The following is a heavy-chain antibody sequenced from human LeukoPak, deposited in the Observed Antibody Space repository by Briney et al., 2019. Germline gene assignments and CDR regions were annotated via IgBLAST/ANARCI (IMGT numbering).Heavy chain of an antibody. D-gene: IGHD3-22*01. CDR2: ISTYNGNT. CDR3: AGHRRHRVYYDSSGYYHDGFDI. V-gene: IGHV1-18*01. Sequence: ASVKVSCKASGYTFTSYGINWVRQAPGQGLEWMGWISTYNGNTNYAQKLQGRVTMTTDTSTSTAYMELRSLRSDDTAVYYCAGHRRHRVYYDSSGYYHDGFDIWGQGTMVTVSS. J-gene: IGHJ3*02. CDR1: GYTFTSYG.